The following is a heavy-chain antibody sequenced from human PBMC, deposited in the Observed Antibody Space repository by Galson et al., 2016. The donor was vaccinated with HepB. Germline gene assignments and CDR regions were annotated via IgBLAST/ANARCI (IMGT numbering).Heavy chain of an antibody. Sequence: TLSLTCTVSGDSISSTSYSWSWIRQPAGKGLEWIGRMSTSGTTNYNPSLKSRVTISVDTSKNQFSLNLSSVTAADTAVYYCARDPPGIGNYFDYWGQGTLVSCSS. J-gene: IGHJ4*02. CDR3: ARDPPGIGNYFDY. D-gene: IGHD1-26*01. V-gene: IGHV4-61*02. CDR1: GDSISSTSYS. CDR2: MSTSGTT.